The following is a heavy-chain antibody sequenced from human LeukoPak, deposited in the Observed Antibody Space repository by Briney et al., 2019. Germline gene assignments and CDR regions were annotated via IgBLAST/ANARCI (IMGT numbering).Heavy chain of an antibody. CDR1: GFSFSSYW. CDR2: IRTDGGTK. CDR3: ARDWAWGGFDH. Sequence: PGGSLRLSCVGSGFSFSSYWMHWVRQAPGKGLAWVSRIRTDGGTKYYADSVKGRFTVSRDNARNTLYLQMDSLRVDDTAVYYCARDWAWGGFDHWGQGTLVTVSS. D-gene: IGHD3-16*01. J-gene: IGHJ4*02. V-gene: IGHV3-74*01.